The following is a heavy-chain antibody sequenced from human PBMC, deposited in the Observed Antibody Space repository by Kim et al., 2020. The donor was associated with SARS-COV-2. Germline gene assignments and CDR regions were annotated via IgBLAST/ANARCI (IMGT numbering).Heavy chain of an antibody. CDR1: GGSFTRSSFY. V-gene: IGHV4-39*01. J-gene: IGHJ5*02. CDR3: ARHGGECSRETCSSHWFDP. Sequence: SDTLSLTCSVSGGSFTRSSFYWAWIRQPPGMGLEWIGSMYYSANTYYNPSLESRVTMSVDTSKNTFSLNLTSVTAADAGVYYCARHGGECSRETCSSHWFDPWGQGTLVTVSS. D-gene: IGHD2-15*01. CDR2: MYYSANT.